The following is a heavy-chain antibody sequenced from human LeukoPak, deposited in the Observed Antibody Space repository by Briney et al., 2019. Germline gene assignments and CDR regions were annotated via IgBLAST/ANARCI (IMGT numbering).Heavy chain of an antibody. J-gene: IGHJ4*02. CDR3: ARGRHYYGSGSYYADQIFDY. V-gene: IGHV4-30-2*01. Sequence: PSQTLSLTCAVSGGSISSGGYSWSWIRQPPGKGLEWIGYIYHSGSTNYNPSLKSRVTISVDRSKNQFSLKLSSVTAADTAVYHRARGRHYYGSGSYYADQIFDYWGQGTLVTVSS. D-gene: IGHD3-10*01. CDR1: GGSISSGGYS. CDR2: IYHSGST.